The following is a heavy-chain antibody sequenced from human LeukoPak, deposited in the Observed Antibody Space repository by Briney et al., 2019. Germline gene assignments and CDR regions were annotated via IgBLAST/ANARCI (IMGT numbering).Heavy chain of an antibody. Sequence: SETLSLTCAVSAYSISSGYYWGWIRQPPGKGLEWIGSIYHSGSTYYNPSLKSRVTISVDTSKNQFSLKLSSVTAADTAVYYCARGYHSDAFDIWGQGTMVTVSS. V-gene: IGHV4-38-2*01. J-gene: IGHJ3*02. CDR2: IYHSGST. CDR1: AYSISSGYY. D-gene: IGHD2-2*01. CDR3: ARGYHSDAFDI.